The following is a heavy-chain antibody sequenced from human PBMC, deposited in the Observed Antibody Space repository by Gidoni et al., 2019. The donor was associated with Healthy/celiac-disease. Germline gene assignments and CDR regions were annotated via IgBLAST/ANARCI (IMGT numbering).Heavy chain of an antibody. CDR3: ARDRIITGTTGYYYYGMDV. J-gene: IGHJ6*02. CDR1: GFTVFRTY. V-gene: IGHV3-66*01. D-gene: IGHD1-7*01. CDR2: IYSGGST. Sequence: EVPLVESGGGLVQPGGSVRLSSPACGFTVFRTYMGWVRQPPGKGLEWVSVIYSGGSTYYADSVKGRFTITRDNSKNTLYLQMNSLRAEDTAVYYCARDRIITGTTGYYYYGMDVWGQGTTVTVSS.